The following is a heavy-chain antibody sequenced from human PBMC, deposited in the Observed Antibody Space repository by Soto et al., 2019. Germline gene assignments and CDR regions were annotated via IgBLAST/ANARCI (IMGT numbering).Heavy chain of an antibody. CDR3: ARDRSSSDY. CDR1: GYTFTSYG. Sequence: QVQLVQSGAEVKKPGASVKVSCKASGYTFTSYGISWVRQAPGQGLEGVGWISAYNGNTDYAQNFQGRVTMTTDTSTSTVYMELRSLRSDDTAVYYCARDRSSSDYWGQGTLVTVSS. V-gene: IGHV1-18*01. D-gene: IGHD6-6*01. J-gene: IGHJ4*02. CDR2: ISAYNGNT.